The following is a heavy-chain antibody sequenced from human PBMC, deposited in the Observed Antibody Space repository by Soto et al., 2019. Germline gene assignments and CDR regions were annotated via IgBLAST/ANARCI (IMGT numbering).Heavy chain of an antibody. CDR2: IGTAGGT. CDR3: ARAHPLYGMDV. J-gene: IGHJ6*02. V-gene: IGHV3-13*01. Sequence: EVQLVESGGGLVKPGGSLRLSCAASGFTFSSYDMHWVRQATGKGLEWVSAIGTAGGTYYPGSVKGRFTISRENAKNSLYLQMNSLRAGDTAVYYCARAHPLYGMDVWGQGTTVTVSS. CDR1: GFTFSSYD.